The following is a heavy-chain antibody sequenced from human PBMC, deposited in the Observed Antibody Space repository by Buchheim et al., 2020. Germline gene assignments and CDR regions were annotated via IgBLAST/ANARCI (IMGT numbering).Heavy chain of an antibody. D-gene: IGHD4-17*01. CDR2: IYYSGST. CDR3: ARGAIIFTYGDPLYYFDY. CDR1: GGSISSSSYY. Sequence: QLQLQESGPGLVKPSETLSLTCTVSGGSISSSSYYWGWIRQPPGKGLEWIGSIYYSGSTYYNPSLKSRVTISVDTSKNKFSLKLSSVTAADTAVYYCARGAIIFTYGDPLYYFDYWGQGTL. V-gene: IGHV4-39*07. J-gene: IGHJ4*02.